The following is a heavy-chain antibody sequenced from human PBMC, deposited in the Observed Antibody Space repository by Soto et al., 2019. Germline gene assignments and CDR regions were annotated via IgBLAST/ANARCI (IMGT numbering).Heavy chain of an antibody. J-gene: IGHJ3*01. V-gene: IGHV3-74*01. CDR2: INPDESWT. CDR1: GFTFSRYW. D-gene: IGHD2-21*02. Sequence: EVQLVESGGGLVQPGGSLRLSCAASGFTFSRYWMHWVRQAPGKGLVGVSRINPDESWTDYADSVEGRFTISRDNAKNTLYLQLNSLRVEDTAVYYCARPRGTANSAFDLWCQGTMVAVSS. CDR3: ARPRGTANSAFDL.